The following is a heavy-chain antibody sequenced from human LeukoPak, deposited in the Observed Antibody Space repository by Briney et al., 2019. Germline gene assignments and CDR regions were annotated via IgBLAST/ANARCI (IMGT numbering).Heavy chain of an antibody. CDR3: ARDSYGSGSYTGRTDY. Sequence: GGSLRLSCAASGFTVSSNYMSWVRQAPGKGLEWVSVTYSGGSTYYADSVKGRFTISRDNSKNTLYLQMNSLRAEDTAVYYCARDSYGSGSYTGRTDYWGQGTLVTVSS. D-gene: IGHD3-10*01. V-gene: IGHV3-53*01. CDR1: GFTVSSNY. CDR2: TYSGGST. J-gene: IGHJ4*02.